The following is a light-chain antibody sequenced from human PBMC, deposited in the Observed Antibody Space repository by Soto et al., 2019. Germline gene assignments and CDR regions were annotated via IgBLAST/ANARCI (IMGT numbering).Light chain of an antibody. CDR2: GAS. V-gene: IGKV3-20*01. J-gene: IGKJ1*01. Sequence: EIVMRQSPATLSVSTGERATLSCRASQSVSSSYLAWYQQKPGQAPRLLIYGASNRATGIPDRFSGSGSGTDFTLTISRLEPGDFAVYYCQQYVTSPRTFGQVANVDIK. CDR1: QSVSSSY. CDR3: QQYVTSPRT.